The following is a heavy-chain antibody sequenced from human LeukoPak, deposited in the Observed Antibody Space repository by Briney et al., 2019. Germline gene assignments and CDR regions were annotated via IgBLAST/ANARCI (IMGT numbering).Heavy chain of an antibody. Sequence: SVKVSCKASGGTFSSYAISWVRQAPGQGLEWMGGIIPIFGTANYAQKFQGRVTITAGESTSTAYMELSSLRSEDTAVYYCARHSGYCSSTSCSTLWYYYGMDVWGQGTTVTVSS. J-gene: IGHJ6*02. V-gene: IGHV1-69*13. D-gene: IGHD2-2*01. CDR2: IIPIFGTA. CDR3: ARHSGYCSSTSCSTLWYYYGMDV. CDR1: GGTFSSYA.